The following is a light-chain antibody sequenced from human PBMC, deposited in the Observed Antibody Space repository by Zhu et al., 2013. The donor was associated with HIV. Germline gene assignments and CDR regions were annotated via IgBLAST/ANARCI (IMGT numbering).Light chain of an antibody. CDR2: LAS. V-gene: IGKV2-28*01. CDR3: MQTLQTPCS. CDR1: QSLLHSNGYHY. J-gene: IGKJ2*04. Sequence: DIVLTQSPLSLHVSPGEPASISCRSSQSLLHSNGYHYLPWYLQKPGQSPQLLIYLASTRVSGVPDRFSGTESGTDFTLEISRVEAEDIGIYYCMQTLQTPCSFGQGTKLEIK.